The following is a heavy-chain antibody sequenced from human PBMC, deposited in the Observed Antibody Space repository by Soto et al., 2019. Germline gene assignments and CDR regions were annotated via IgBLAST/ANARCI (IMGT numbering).Heavy chain of an antibody. CDR3: ARYGFYDSSGYFDY. V-gene: IGHV3-33*01. CDR2: IWYDGSNK. J-gene: IGHJ4*02. D-gene: IGHD3-22*01. CDR1: GFTFSSYG. Sequence: GGSLRLSCAASGFTFSSYGMHWVRQAPGKGLEWVAVIWYDGSNKYYADSVKGRFTISRDNSKNTLYLQMNSLRAEDTAVYYCARYGFYDSSGYFDYWGQGTLVTLSS.